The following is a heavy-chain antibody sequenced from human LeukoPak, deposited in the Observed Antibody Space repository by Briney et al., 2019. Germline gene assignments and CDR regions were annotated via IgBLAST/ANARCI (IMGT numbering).Heavy chain of an antibody. CDR3: ARHVGGYYDSSGYAIDY. Sequence: SETLSLTCTVSGGSISSSSYYWGCIRQPRGKGLDWIGSIFYSGSTYYNPSLKSRVTISVDTSKNQFSLKLSSVTAADTAVYYCARHVGGYYDSSGYAIDYWGQGTLVTVSS. J-gene: IGHJ4*02. CDR1: GGSISSSSYY. D-gene: IGHD3-22*01. CDR2: IFYSGST. V-gene: IGHV4-39*01.